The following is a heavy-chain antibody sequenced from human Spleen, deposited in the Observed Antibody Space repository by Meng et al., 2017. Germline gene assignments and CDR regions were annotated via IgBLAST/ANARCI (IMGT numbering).Heavy chain of an antibody. J-gene: IGHJ6*02. CDR2: ISYDGSNK. D-gene: IGHD3-22*01. Sequence: SLKISCAASGFTFSSYAMHWVRQAPGKGLEWVAVISYDGSNKYYADSVKGRFTISRDSSKSTLYLQMSSLRAGDTAVYYCAKATSVIIRGLDVWGQGTTVTVSS. CDR3: AKATSVIIRGLDV. V-gene: IGHV3-30*04. CDR1: GFTFSSYA.